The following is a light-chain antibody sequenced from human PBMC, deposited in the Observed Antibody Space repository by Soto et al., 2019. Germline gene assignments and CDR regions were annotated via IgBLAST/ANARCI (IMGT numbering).Light chain of an antibody. Sequence: DIQMTQSPSSLSASVGDRVTITCRASQRISSYLNWYQQKPGKAPKLLMYGASNLQSGVPSRISGGGFGTDFTLTISSLQPEDFATYYCQQSYSTPQTFCQGTKLEIK. J-gene: IGKJ2*01. CDR3: QQSYSTPQT. CDR1: QRISSY. V-gene: IGKV1-39*01. CDR2: GAS.